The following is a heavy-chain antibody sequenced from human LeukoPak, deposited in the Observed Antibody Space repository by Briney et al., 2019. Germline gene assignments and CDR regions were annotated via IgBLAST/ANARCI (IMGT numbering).Heavy chain of an antibody. CDR2: ISSSSTYI. Sequence: GGSLRLSCVASGFTFSSYTVNWVRQAPGKGLEWVSSISSSSTYIYYADSVKGRFTISRDNAKNSLYLQMNSLRAEDTAVYYCARRGDYVFDYWGQGTLVTVSS. CDR1: GFTFSSYT. CDR3: ARRGDYVFDY. V-gene: IGHV3-21*01. D-gene: IGHD3-10*02. J-gene: IGHJ4*02.